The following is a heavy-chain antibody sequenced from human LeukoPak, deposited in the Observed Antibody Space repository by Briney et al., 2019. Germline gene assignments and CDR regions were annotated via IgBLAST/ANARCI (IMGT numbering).Heavy chain of an antibody. D-gene: IGHD3-22*01. CDR3: ARDWPSYYYDSSGYYYFDY. V-gene: IGHV1-18*01. J-gene: IGHJ4*02. CDR2: ISAYNGNT. CDR1: GYTFTSYG. Sequence: GASVKVSCKASGYTFTSYGISWVRQAPGQGLEWMGWISAYNGNTNYAQKLQGRVTMTTDTSTSTAYMELRSLGSDDTAVYYCARDWPSYYYDSSGYYYFDYWGQGTLVTVSS.